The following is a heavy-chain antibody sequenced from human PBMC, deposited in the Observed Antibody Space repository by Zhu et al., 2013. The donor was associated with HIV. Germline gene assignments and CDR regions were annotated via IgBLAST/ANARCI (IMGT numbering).Heavy chain of an antibody. CDR2: IIPIFGTA. V-gene: IGHV1-69*01. Sequence: QVQLVQSGAEVKKPGSSVKVSCKASGGTFSSYAISWVRQAPGQGLEWMGGIIPIFGTANYAQKFQGRVTITADESTSTAYMELSSLRSEDTAVYYCAGGAYYDILTGYYTDAFDIWGQGTMVTVSS. CDR1: GGTFSSYA. CDR3: AGGAYYDILTGYYTDAFDI. D-gene: IGHD3-9*01. J-gene: IGHJ3*02.